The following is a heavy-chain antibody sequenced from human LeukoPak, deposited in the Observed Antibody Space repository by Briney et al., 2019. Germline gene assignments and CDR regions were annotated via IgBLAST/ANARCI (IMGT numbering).Heavy chain of an antibody. CDR1: GGSISSYY. CDR3: ARQPETAYFDY. V-gene: IGHV4-59*08. D-gene: IGHD5-18*01. Sequence: SETLSLTCTVSGGSISSYYWSWIRQPPGKGLEWIGYIYYSGSTNYNPSLKSRVTISVDTSKNQFSLKLSSVTAADTAVYYCARQPETAYFDYWGQGTLVTVSS. CDR2: IYYSGST. J-gene: IGHJ4*02.